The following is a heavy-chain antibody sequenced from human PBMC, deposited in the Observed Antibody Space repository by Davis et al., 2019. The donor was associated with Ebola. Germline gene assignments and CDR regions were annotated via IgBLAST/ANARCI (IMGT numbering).Heavy chain of an antibody. CDR2: IYSGCST. CDR3: ARSDWEYYFDY. CDR1: GFTFSTAW. Sequence: PGGSLRLSCAASGFTFSTAWMSWVRQAPGKGLEWVSVIYSGCSTYYADSVKGRFTISRHNSKNTLYLQMNSLRAEDTAVYYCARSDWEYYFDYWGQGTLVTVSS. V-gene: IGHV3-66*02. J-gene: IGHJ4*02. D-gene: IGHD1-26*01.